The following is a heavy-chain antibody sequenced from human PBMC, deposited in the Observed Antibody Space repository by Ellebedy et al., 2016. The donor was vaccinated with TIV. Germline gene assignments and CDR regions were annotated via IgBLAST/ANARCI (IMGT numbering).Heavy chain of an antibody. V-gene: IGHV3-30*02. CDR2: IRYDGSDQ. J-gene: IGHJ4*02. CDR1: GFHFSTSA. Sequence: PGGSLRLSCKASGFHFSTSAMHWVRQTPGKGLECVGFIRYDGSDQHYIDSVKGRFTISRDNSNTSLYLQMTSLKSEDTGVYYCAAGTHYGGNSHLKYWGQGTLVTVSS. CDR3: AAGTHYGGNSHLKY. D-gene: IGHD4-23*01.